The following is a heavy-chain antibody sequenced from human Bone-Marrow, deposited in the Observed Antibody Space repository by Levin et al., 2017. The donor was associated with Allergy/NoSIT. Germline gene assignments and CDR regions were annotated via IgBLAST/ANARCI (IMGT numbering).Heavy chain of an antibody. CDR1: GFSLSTSGVG. D-gene: IGHD3-10*01. CDR3: AHRRSYYGSWNGGDLDY. J-gene: IGHJ4*02. V-gene: IGHV2-5*02. Sequence: SGPTLVKPTQTLTLTCTFSGFSLSTSGVGVGWIRQPPGKALEWLAFIYWDDDKRYNPSLRSRLTITKDTSKNQVVLTMTNMDPVDTATYHCAHRRSYYGSWNGGDLDYWGLGTLVTVSS. CDR2: IYWDDDK.